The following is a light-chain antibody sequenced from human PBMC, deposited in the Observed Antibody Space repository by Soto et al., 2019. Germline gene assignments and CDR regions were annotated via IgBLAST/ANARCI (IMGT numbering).Light chain of an antibody. Sequence: EILMTQSPATLSLSPGERATLSCRASQSVNSNLAWHQQRPGQAPRLLIYGASSRATGIPARFSGSGSGTDFTLIISSLQSEDFAVYYCQQYNNWPPLYTFGQGTKLEIK. J-gene: IGKJ2*01. CDR1: QSVNSN. V-gene: IGKV3-15*01. CDR3: QQYNNWPPLYT. CDR2: GAS.